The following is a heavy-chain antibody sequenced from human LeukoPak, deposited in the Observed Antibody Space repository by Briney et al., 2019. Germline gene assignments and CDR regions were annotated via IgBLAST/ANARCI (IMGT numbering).Heavy chain of an antibody. V-gene: IGHV4-39*01. J-gene: IGHJ4*02. D-gene: IGHD3-10*01. CDR3: ARHGDYGSGSYYPGGPFDY. CDR1: GGSISSSSYY. CDR2: IYYSGST. Sequence: PSETLSLTCTVSGGSISSSSYYWGWIRQPPGKGLEWIGSIYYSGSTYYNPSLKNRVTISVDTSKNQFSLKLSSVTAADTAVYYCARHGDYGSGSYYPGGPFDYWGQGTLVTVSS.